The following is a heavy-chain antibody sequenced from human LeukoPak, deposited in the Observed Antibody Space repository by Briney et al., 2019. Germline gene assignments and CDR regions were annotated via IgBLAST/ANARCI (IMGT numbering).Heavy chain of an antibody. Sequence: GGSLRLSCAASGFTFSSYSMNWVRQAPGKGLEWVSSISSSSSYIYYADSVKGRFTISRDNAKNSLFLQMNSLRTEDTALYYCAKDIGYTNDWYYFDYWGQGTLVTVSS. CDR2: ISSSSSYI. J-gene: IGHJ4*02. CDR3: AKDIGYTNDWYYFDY. V-gene: IGHV3-21*04. D-gene: IGHD6-19*01. CDR1: GFTFSSYS.